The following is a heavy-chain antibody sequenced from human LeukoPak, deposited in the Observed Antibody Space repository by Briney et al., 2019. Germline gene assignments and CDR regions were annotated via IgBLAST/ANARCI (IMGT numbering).Heavy chain of an antibody. CDR1: GFTFSTYS. J-gene: IGHJ4*02. CDR3: ASYGSPSSGTTDDY. Sequence: GGSLRLSCGASGFTFSTYSMNWVRQAPGRGLECVSSISSRSVYKYYADSLKGRVTVSRDNAKNSLYLQMDSLRAEDTAVYYCASYGSPSSGTTDDYWGQGTLVTVSS. CDR2: ISSRSVYK. V-gene: IGHV3-21*01. D-gene: IGHD3-10*01.